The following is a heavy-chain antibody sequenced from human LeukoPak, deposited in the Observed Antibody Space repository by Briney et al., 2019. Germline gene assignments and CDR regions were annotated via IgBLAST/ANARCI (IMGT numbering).Heavy chain of an antibody. D-gene: IGHD3-10*01. Sequence: ASVKVSCKASGGTFSSYAISWVRQAPGQGLEWMGGITPIFGTANYAQKFQGRVTITTDESTSTAYMELSSLRSEDTAVYYCARGDAHPTMVRGVIITDAFDIWGQGTMVTVSS. CDR3: ARGDAHPTMVRGVIITDAFDI. CDR2: ITPIFGTA. J-gene: IGHJ3*02. CDR1: GGTFSSYA. V-gene: IGHV1-69*05.